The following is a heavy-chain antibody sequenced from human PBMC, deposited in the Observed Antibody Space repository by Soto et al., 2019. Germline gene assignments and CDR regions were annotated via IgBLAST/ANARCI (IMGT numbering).Heavy chain of an antibody. CDR1: GFNFTNSG. CDR3: ARDAGVGTFPYYFDS. D-gene: IGHD3-10*01. V-gene: IGHV3-33*01. J-gene: IGHJ4*02. Sequence: QVHLVESGGGVVQPGRSLRLSCAASGFNFTNSGMHWVRQAPGKGLEWVSVIWHDGSNKNYVNSVKGRFTISRDNSKSTVYLQMNRLRAEDTAVFYCARDAGVGTFPYYFDSWGQGTLVTVSS. CDR2: IWHDGSNK.